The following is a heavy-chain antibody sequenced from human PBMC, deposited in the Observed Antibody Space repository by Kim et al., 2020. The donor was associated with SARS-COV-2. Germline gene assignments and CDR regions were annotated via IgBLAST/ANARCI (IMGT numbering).Heavy chain of an antibody. CDR2: ISSSGSTI. CDR1: GFTFSSYE. Sequence: GGSLRLSCAASGFTFSSYEMNWVRQAPGKGLEWVSYISSSGSTIYYADSVKGRFTISRDNAKNSLYLQMNSLRAEDTAVYYCARAGRIAAAGTHYYGMDVWGQGTTVTVSS. D-gene: IGHD6-13*01. V-gene: IGHV3-48*03. J-gene: IGHJ6*02. CDR3: ARAGRIAAAGTHYYGMDV.